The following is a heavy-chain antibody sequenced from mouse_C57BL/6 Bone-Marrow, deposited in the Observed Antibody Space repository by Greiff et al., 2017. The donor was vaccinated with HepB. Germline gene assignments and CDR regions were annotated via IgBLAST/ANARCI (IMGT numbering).Heavy chain of an antibody. J-gene: IGHJ2*01. CDR3: AKDYYGSSNYFDY. V-gene: IGHV5-9*01. Sequence: EVHLVESGGGLVKPGGSLKLSCAASGFTFSSYTMSWVRQTPEKRLEWVATISGGGGNTYYPDSVKGRFTISRDNAKNTLYLQMSSLRSEDTALYYCAKDYYGSSNYFDYWGQGTTLTVSS. CDR1: GFTFSSYT. D-gene: IGHD1-1*01. CDR2: ISGGGGNT.